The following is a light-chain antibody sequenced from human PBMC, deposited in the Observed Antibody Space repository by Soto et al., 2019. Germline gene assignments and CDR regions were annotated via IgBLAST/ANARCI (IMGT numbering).Light chain of an antibody. V-gene: IGLV2-14*02. Sequence: QSALTQPASVSGSPGQSISISCTGTSSDVGSYNLVSWYQQHPGKAPKLMIYDVSNRPSGISNRFSGSKSGNTASLTISGLQAEDEADYYCSSYTGSSNLDVFGTGTKVTVL. J-gene: IGLJ1*01. CDR3: SSYTGSSNLDV. CDR1: SSDVGSYNL. CDR2: DVS.